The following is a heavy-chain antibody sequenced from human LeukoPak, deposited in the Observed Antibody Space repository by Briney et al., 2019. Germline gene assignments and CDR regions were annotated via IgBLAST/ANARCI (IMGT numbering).Heavy chain of an antibody. CDR1: GYTFTSYG. D-gene: IGHD3-22*01. Sequence: ASVKVSCKASGYTFTSYGISWVRQAPGQGLEWMGWISAYNGNTNYAQKLQGRVTMTTDTSTSTAYMELRSLRSDDTAVYYCARVRPYYYDSGYFDYWGQGTLVTVSS. CDR2: ISAYNGNT. V-gene: IGHV1-18*01. CDR3: ARVRPYYYDSGYFDY. J-gene: IGHJ4*02.